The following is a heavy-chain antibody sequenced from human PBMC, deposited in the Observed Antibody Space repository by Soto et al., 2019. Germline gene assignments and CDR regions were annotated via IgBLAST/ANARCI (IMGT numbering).Heavy chain of an antibody. Sequence: GALRLSWAASGFTFSSYAMSWVRQAPGKGLEWVSAISGSGGSTYYADSVKGRFTISRDNSKNTLYLQMNSLRAEDTAVYYCAKDRGLGSSGWSPYYFDYWGQGTLVTVSS. CDR3: AKDRGLGSSGWSPYYFDY. J-gene: IGHJ4*02. D-gene: IGHD6-19*01. V-gene: IGHV3-23*01. CDR2: ISGSGGST. CDR1: GFTFSSYA.